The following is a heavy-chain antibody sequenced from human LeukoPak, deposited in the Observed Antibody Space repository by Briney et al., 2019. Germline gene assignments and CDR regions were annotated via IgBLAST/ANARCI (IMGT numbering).Heavy chain of an antibody. CDR1: GYSFTNYW. V-gene: IGHV5-51*01. CDR2: IYPGDSDT. J-gene: IGHJ6*03. CDR3: ARLGIGAIFGVALGDIYNYMDV. D-gene: IGHD3-3*01. Sequence: NLGESLKISCKGSGYSFTNYWIIWVRQMPGKGLEWMGIIYPGDSDTRYSPSFQGQVTISADKSISTAYLQWSSLKASDTAMYYCARLGIGAIFGVALGDIYNYMDVWGKGTTVTVSS.